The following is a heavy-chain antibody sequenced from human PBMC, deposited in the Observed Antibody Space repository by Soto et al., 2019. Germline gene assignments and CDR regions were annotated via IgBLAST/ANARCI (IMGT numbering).Heavy chain of an antibody. CDR1: GGTFSSYA. D-gene: IGHD2-15*01. CDR3: ATGYCSAGSCYSRYYYYGMDV. CDR2: IIPIFGTA. J-gene: IGHJ6*02. V-gene: IGHV1-69*13. Sequence: SVKVSCKAFGGTFSSYAISWVRQAPGQGLEWMGGIIPIFGTANYAQKFQGRVTITADESTSTAYMELSSLRSEDTAVYYCATGYCSAGSCYSRYYYYGMDVWGQGTTVTVSS.